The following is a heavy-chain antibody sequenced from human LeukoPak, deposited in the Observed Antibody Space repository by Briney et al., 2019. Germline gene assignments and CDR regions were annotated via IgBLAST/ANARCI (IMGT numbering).Heavy chain of an antibody. J-gene: IGHJ6*02. CDR2: IYYSGST. CDR1: GGSISSYY. CDR3: ARVRDYTPYYYGMDV. V-gene: IGHV4-59*01. D-gene: IGHD4-17*01. Sequence: SETLSLTCTVSGGSISSYYWSWIQQPPGKGLEWIGYIYYSGSTNYNPSLKSRVTISVDTSKNQFSLKLSSVTAADTAVYYCARVRDYTPYYYGMDVWGQGTTVTVSS.